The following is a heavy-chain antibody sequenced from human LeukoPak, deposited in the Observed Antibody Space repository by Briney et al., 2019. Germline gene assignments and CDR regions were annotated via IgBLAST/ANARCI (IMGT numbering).Heavy chain of an antibody. CDR3: ARGLSNYYDSNAYYFDY. Sequence: GASVKVSCKASGHTFTGYYMHWVRQAPGQGLEWMGWINPNSGGTNYAQKFQGRVTITTDESTSTAYMELSSLRSEDTAVYYCARGLSNYYDSNAYYFDYWGQGTLVTVSS. D-gene: IGHD3-22*01. V-gene: IGHV1-2*02. J-gene: IGHJ4*02. CDR1: GHTFTGYY. CDR2: INPNSGGT.